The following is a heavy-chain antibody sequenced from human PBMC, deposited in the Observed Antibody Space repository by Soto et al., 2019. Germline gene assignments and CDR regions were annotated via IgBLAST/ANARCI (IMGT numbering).Heavy chain of an antibody. CDR3: ARSLGTTGSFNWFDY. CDR2: INSDGSST. CDR1: GFTFSSYW. V-gene: IGHV3-74*01. Sequence: EVQLVESGGGLVQPGGSLRLSCAASGFTFSSYWMHWVRQAPGKGLVWVSRINSDGSSTSYADSVKGRFTISRDNAKNTLYLQMNSLRAEDTAVYYCARSLGTTGSFNWFDYWGQGTLVSVSS. J-gene: IGHJ5*01. D-gene: IGHD1-7*01.